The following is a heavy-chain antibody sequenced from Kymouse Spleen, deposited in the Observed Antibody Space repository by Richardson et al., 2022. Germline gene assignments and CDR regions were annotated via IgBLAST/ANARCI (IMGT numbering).Heavy chain of an antibody. CDR1: GFTFSSYG. V-gene: IGHV3-33*01. D-gene: IGHD3-10*01. CDR2: IWYDGSNK. CDR3: AREGTTMVRGVIPYYYGMDV. Sequence: QVQLVESGGGVVQPGRSLRLSCAASGFTFSSYGMHWVRQAPGKGLEWVAVIWYDGSNKYYADSVKGRFTISRDNSKNTLYLQMNSLRAEDTAVYYCAREGTTMVRGVIPYYYGMDVWGQGTTVTVSS. J-gene: IGHJ6*02.